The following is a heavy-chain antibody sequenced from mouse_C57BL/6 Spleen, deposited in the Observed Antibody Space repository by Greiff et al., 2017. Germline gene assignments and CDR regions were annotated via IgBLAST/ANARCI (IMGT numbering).Heavy chain of an antibody. Sequence: QVQLQQPGAELVKPGASVKLSCKASGYTFTSYWMHWVKQRPGQGLEWIGMIHPNSGSTNYNEKFKSKATLTVDKSSSTAYIQLSSLTSEDSAVYYCARWGEYDEKAWFAYWGQGTLVTVSA. CDR2: IHPNSGST. J-gene: IGHJ3*01. CDR1: GYTFTSYW. D-gene: IGHD2-14*01. V-gene: IGHV1-64*01. CDR3: ARWGEYDEKAWFAY.